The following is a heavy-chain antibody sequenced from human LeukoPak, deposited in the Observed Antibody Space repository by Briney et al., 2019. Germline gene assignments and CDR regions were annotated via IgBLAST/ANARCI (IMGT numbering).Heavy chain of an antibody. CDR3: ARWRPIDAFDI. Sequence: PGRSLRLSCAASGFTFSSYGMHWVRQAPGKGLEWVAVIWYDGSNKYYADSVKGRFTISRHNSKNTLYLQVNSLRPEDTAMYYCARWRPIDAFDIWGQGTMVIVSS. D-gene: IGHD3-3*01. CDR2: IWYDGSNK. CDR1: GFTFSSYG. V-gene: IGHV3-33*01. J-gene: IGHJ3*02.